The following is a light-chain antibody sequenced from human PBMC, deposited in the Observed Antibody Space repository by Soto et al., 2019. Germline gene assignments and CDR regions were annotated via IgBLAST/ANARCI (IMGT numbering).Light chain of an antibody. Sequence: QSVLTQPASVSGSPGQSITISCIGTGSDVGAYNFVSWYRQNPGKATKLMIYDVSNRPSGVSNRFSGSKSGNTASLTISGLQAEDEADYYCTSYTTSSTWVFGGGTKVTVL. J-gene: IGLJ3*02. CDR1: GSDVGAYNF. V-gene: IGLV2-14*01. CDR2: DVS. CDR3: TSYTTSSTWV.